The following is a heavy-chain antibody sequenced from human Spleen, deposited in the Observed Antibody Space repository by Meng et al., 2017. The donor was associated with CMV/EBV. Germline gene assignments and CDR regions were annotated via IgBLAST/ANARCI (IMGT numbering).Heavy chain of an antibody. CDR2: IDDTGRT. Sequence: AVYGGSVGGSYGHRIRQPPGMSLEWIGEIDDTGRTKYSPSLNSRVTMLLDTSKKQFSLKLSSVTAADTAVYYCARLTGTVYVHWFDSWGQGTLVTVSS. CDR1: GGSVGGSY. V-gene: IGHV4-34*01. D-gene: IGHD1-7*01. CDR3: ARLTGTVYVHWFDS. J-gene: IGHJ5*01.